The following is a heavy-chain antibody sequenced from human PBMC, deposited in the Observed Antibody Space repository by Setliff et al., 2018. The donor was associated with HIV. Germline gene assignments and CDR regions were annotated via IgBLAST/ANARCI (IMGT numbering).Heavy chain of an antibody. J-gene: IGHJ4*02. V-gene: IGHV3-49*04. CDR1: GFTFGDYA. CDR2: IRSKAYGGTT. D-gene: IGHD3-22*01. Sequence: LRLSCTASGFTFGDYAMSWVRQAPGKGLEWVGFIRSKAYGGTTEYAASVKGRFTISRDDSKSIAYLQMNSLKTEDTAVYYCTRGGSSGYYYFDYWGQGTLVTVSS. CDR3: TRGGSSGYYYFDY.